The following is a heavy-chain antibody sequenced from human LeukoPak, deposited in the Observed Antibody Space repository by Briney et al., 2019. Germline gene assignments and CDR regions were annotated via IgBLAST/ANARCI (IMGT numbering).Heavy chain of an antibody. D-gene: IGHD3-22*01. Sequence: RSGGSLRLSCVVSGFTISSYGMHWVRQAPGKGLEWVAFIRYDGSYKKYADSVKGRFTISRDNAKNSLYLQMNSLRAEDTALYHCARGSPYYYDSSGYYYVVDHWYFDLWGRGTLVTVSS. CDR1: GFTISSYG. CDR2: IRYDGSYK. J-gene: IGHJ2*01. V-gene: IGHV3-30*02. CDR3: ARGSPYYYDSSGYYYVVDHWYFDL.